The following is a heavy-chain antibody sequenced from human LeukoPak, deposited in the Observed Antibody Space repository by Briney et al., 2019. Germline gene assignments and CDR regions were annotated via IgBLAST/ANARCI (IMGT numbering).Heavy chain of an antibody. J-gene: IGHJ5*02. D-gene: IGHD3-3*01. CDR1: GFTFSSYG. V-gene: IGHV3-33*01. Sequence: GRSLRLSCAASGFTFSSYGMHWVRQAPGKGLEWVAVIWYDGSNKYYADSVKGRFTISRDNSKNTLYLQMNSLRAEDTAVYYCARGPYYDFWSGYSRFDPWGQGTLVTVSS. CDR2: IWYDGSNK. CDR3: ARGPYYDFWSGYSRFDP.